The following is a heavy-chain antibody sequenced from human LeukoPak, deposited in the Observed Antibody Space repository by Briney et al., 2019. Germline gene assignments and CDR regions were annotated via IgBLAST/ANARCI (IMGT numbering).Heavy chain of an antibody. CDR3: AKVSRVGGGLYIDY. Sequence: GGSLRLSCAASGFSFSSYSMNWVRQAPGKGLEWVSSISSTSRSSYIFYAESVKGRFTISRDNSKNTLYLQMNSLRAEDTAVYYCAKVSRVGGGLYIDYWGQGTLVTVSS. D-gene: IGHD1-14*01. CDR2: ISSTSRSSYI. J-gene: IGHJ4*02. CDR1: GFSFSSYS. V-gene: IGHV3-21*04.